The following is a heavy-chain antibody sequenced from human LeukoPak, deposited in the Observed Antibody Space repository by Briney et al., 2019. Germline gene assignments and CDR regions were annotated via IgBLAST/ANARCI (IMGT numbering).Heavy chain of an antibody. CDR3: ARQRIGGSYETDDAFDI. D-gene: IGHD1-26*01. J-gene: IGHJ3*02. Sequence: SETLSLTCAVSGYSISSGYYWGWIRQPPGKGLEWLGCSYHSGRTYYNPSLRSRVTISVDTSKNQFSLKLSSVTAAAAAVYYCARQRIGGSYETDDAFDIWGQGTMVTVSS. CDR1: GYSISSGYY. CDR2: SYHSGRT. V-gene: IGHV4-38-2*01.